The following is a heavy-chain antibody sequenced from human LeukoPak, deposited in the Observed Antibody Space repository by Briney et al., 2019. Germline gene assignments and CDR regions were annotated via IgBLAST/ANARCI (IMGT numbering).Heavy chain of an antibody. Sequence: ASVKVSCKASGYTFTNYDINWVRQAPGQGLEWMGWISAYDGNTNYAPKFQGRVTMTTDTSTTTAYMELRSLRSDDTAVYYCAREACSSTSCYAVRPNWFDPWGQGTLVTVSS. CDR2: ISAYDGNT. J-gene: IGHJ5*02. CDR1: GYTFTNYD. V-gene: IGHV1-18*04. D-gene: IGHD2-2*01. CDR3: AREACSSTSCYAVRPNWFDP.